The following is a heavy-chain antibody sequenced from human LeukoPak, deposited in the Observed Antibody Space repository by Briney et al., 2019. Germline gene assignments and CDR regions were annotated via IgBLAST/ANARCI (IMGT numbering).Heavy chain of an antibody. CDR3: ARVRAVQMAANRFDP. V-gene: IGHV4-38-2*01. D-gene: IGHD2-8*01. CDR2: IYHSGST. J-gene: IGHJ5*02. Sequence: PSETLSLTCAVSGYSITSGYYWGWIRQPPGKGLEWIGSIYHSGSTYYNPSLKSRVTISVDTSKNQFSLKLSSVTAADTAVYYCARVRAVQMAANRFDPWGQGTLVTVSS. CDR1: GYSITSGYY.